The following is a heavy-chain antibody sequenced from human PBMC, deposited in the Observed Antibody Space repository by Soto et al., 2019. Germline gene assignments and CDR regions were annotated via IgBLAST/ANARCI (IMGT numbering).Heavy chain of an antibody. V-gene: IGHV3-7*01. D-gene: IGHD3-3*01. Sequence: GGSLRLSCAASGFTFSSYWMSWVRQAPGKGLEWVANIKQDGSEKYYVDSVKGRFTISRDNAKNSLYLQMNSLRAEDTAVYYCASLNYDFWSGYYISFDYWGQGTLVTVS. CDR3: ASLNYDFWSGYYISFDY. CDR2: IKQDGSEK. J-gene: IGHJ4*02. CDR1: GFTFSSYW.